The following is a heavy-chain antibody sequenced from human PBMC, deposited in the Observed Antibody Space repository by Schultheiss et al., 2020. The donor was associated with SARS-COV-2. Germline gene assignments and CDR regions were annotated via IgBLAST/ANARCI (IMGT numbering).Heavy chain of an antibody. J-gene: IGHJ6*03. D-gene: IGHD6-13*01. V-gene: IGHV4-4*07. Sequence: SETLSLTCTVSGGSISSYYWSWIRQPPGKGLEWIGRIYTSGSTNYNPSLKSRVTMSVDTSKNQFSLKLSSVTAADTAVYYCARLSSSRYPLYYYYMDVWGKGTTVTVSS. CDR1: GGSISSYY. CDR3: ARLSSSRYPLYYYYMDV. CDR2: IYTSGST.